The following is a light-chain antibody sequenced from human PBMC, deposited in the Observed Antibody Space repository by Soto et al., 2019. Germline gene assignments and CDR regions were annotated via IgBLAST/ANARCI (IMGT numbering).Light chain of an antibody. CDR3: QQYNNWPPDRT. CDR2: GAS. CDR1: QSVGSN. V-gene: IGKV3-15*01. Sequence: EIVMTQSPATLSVSPGERANLSCRASQSVGSNLAWYQLKPGQAPRLLIYGASTRATGIPARFSGSGSGTDFTLTISSLQSEGFAIYFCQQYNNWPPDRTFGQGTKVEIK. J-gene: IGKJ1*01.